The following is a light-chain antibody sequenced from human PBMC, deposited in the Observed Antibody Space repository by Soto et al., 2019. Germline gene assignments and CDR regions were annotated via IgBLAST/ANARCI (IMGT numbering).Light chain of an antibody. V-gene: IGLV2-14*03. J-gene: IGLJ1*01. CDR2: DVS. CDR3: SSHTTCRTDV. CDR1: SSDIGAYNY. Sequence: QSALTQPASVSASPGQSITISCAGTSSDIGAYNYVSWYQQPPGKAPKLVIYDVSRRPSGLSSRFSGSKSGNTASLTISWLQAEDEAEYYCSSHTTCRTDVFGNGTKVTVL.